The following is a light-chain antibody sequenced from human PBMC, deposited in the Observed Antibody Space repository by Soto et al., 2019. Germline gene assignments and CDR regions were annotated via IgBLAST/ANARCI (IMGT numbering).Light chain of an antibody. J-gene: IGKJ5*01. V-gene: IGKV3-15*01. Sequence: ETVMTQSPGTLSVSLGERATLSCMASQSVSIHLAWYQQKPGQAPRLIISDTSTRATGIPARFSGSGSGTEFTLTISSLQSADFAVYYCQQYSNWPPITFGQGTRLEIK. CDR2: DTS. CDR1: QSVSIH. CDR3: QQYSNWPPIT.